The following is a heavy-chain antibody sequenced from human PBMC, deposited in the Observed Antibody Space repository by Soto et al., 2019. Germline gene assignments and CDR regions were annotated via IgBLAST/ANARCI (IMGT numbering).Heavy chain of an antibody. CDR2: IYSGGST. CDR1: GFTVSSNY. Sequence: PGGSLRLSCAASGFTVSSNYMSWVRQAPGKGLEWISVIYSGGSTYYADSVKGRFTISRDNSKNTLYLQMNSLRAEDTAVYYCATTAGYSSSWYFDYWGQGTLVTVSS. J-gene: IGHJ4*02. V-gene: IGHV3-66*01. CDR3: ATTAGYSSSWYFDY. D-gene: IGHD6-13*01.